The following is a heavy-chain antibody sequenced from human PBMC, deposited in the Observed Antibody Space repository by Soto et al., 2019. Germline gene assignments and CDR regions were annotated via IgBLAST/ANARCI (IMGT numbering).Heavy chain of an antibody. CDR3: ARGGYDSIGYYYYYYGMDV. CDR1: GFTFSSYD. V-gene: IGHV3-13*04. J-gene: IGHJ6*02. D-gene: IGHD3-22*01. Sequence: EVQLVESGGGLVQPGGSLRLSCAASGFTFSSYDMHWVRQATGKGLEWVSAIGTAGDTYYPGSVKGRFTISRENAKNSLYLQMNSLRAGDTAVYYCARGGYDSIGYYYYYYGMDVWGQGTTVTVSS. CDR2: IGTAGDT.